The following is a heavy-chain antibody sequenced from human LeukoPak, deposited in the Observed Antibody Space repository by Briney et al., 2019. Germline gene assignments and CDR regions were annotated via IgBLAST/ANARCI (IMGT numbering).Heavy chain of an antibody. J-gene: IGHJ6*03. CDR3: ARERNNWDYLANTYYMDV. CDR1: GFTFANYW. V-gene: IGHV3-7*01. CDR2: IIQNGTET. Sequence: GGSLRLSCAASGFTFANYWISWVRQAPGKGLEWVAYIIQNGTETNFVDSVKGRFTMSRDNTKNSPYLQVNSLRTEDTAVYYCARERNNWDYLANTYYMDVWGKGTTVTVSS. D-gene: IGHD1-7*01.